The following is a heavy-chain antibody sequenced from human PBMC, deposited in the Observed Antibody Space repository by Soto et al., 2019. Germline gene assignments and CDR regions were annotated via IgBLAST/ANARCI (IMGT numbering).Heavy chain of an antibody. J-gene: IGHJ4*02. Sequence: EVQLLESGGGLVQPGGSLRLSCAASGFTFSSYGMSWVRQAPGKGLEWVSAISSSGGSAYYADSVKGRFTISRDNSKNTLYLQKNSLRAEDTAVYYCARGATSPSYWGQGTLVTVSS. CDR2: ISSSGGSA. CDR1: GFTFSSYG. V-gene: IGHV3-23*01. CDR3: ARGATSPSY.